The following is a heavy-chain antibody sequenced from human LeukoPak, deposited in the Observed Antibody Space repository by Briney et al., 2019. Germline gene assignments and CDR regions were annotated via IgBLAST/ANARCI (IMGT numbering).Heavy chain of an antibody. CDR1: GYTFTGYY. CDR3: ARLELPEGFWFDP. V-gene: IGHV1-2*02. J-gene: IGHJ5*02. Sequence: ASVNVSCKASGYTFTGYYMHWVRQAPGQGLEWMGWINPNSGGTNYAQKFQGRVTMTRDTSISTAYMELSRLRSDDTAVYYCARLELPEGFWFDPWGQGTLVTVSS. D-gene: IGHD1-7*01. CDR2: INPNSGGT.